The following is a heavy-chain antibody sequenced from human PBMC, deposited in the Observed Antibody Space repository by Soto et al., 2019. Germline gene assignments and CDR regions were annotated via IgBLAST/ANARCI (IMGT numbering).Heavy chain of an antibody. CDR1: GFTFSSYS. J-gene: IGHJ3*02. V-gene: IGHV3-48*01. D-gene: IGHD1-26*01. CDR2: IISSSSTI. Sequence: GGSLRLSCAASGFTFSSYSMNWVRQAPGKGLEWVSYIISSSSTIYYADSVTGRFTISRDISKNTLYLQMNSLRVDDTAVYYCATEGYLVGAGNFAMWGQGTMVTVSS. CDR3: ATEGYLVGAGNFAM.